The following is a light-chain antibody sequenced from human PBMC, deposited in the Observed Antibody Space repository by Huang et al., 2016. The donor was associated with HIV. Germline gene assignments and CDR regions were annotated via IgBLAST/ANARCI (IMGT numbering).Light chain of an antibody. J-gene: IGKJ1*01. CDR2: DAS. CDR3: QQRSNWPRT. Sequence: EIVLTQSPATLSLSPGERATLSCRASQSVSSYLAWYQQTPGQAPRLLISDASNRATGIPARFSGSGSGTDFTLTISSLESEDFAVYYCQQRSNWPRTFGQGTKVEIK. V-gene: IGKV3-11*01. CDR1: QSVSSY.